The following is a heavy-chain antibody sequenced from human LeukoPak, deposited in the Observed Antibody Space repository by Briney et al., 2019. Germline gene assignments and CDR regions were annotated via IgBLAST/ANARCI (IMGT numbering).Heavy chain of an antibody. Sequence: SETLSLTCTVSGGSISSYYWSWIRQPPGKGLEWIGCIYYSGSTNYNPSLKSRVTISVDTSKNQFSLKLSSVTAADTAVYYCARGAVSMVRGVGKNGMDVWGQGTTVTVSS. CDR3: ARGAVSMVRGVGKNGMDV. V-gene: IGHV4-59*01. J-gene: IGHJ6*02. CDR2: IYYSGST. CDR1: GGSISSYY. D-gene: IGHD3-10*01.